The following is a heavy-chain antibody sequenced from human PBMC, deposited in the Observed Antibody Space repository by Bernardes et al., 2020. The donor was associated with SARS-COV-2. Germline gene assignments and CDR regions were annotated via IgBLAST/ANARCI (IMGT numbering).Heavy chain of an antibody. CDR1: GFTFSSYS. D-gene: IGHD1-26*01. J-gene: IGHJ4*02. CDR3: AKGEMISGSQYSLIDF. V-gene: IGHV3-23*01. CDR2: ISGTGGTT. Sequence: GGSLRLSCAASGFTFSSYSMSWVRQAPGKGLQWVSVISGTGGTTYYADSVKGRFAISRDNAKDTLYMQMITLRAEDTAVYYCAKGEMISGSQYSLIDFWGQGTLVTVSA.